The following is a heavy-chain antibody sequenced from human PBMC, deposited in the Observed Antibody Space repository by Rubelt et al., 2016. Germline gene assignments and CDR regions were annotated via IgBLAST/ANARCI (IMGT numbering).Heavy chain of an antibody. CDR2: ISYSGST. CDR3: ARDLRVRGVTGGLDY. D-gene: IGHD3-10*01. CDR1: GYSISSGSFY. Sequence: QVHLQESGPGLVKPSETLSLTCTVSGYSISSGSFYWSWLRQHPGKGLEWIGYISYSGSTDYNPSLKSRVTISLDTSKNQFFPKLTSVTAADTAVCYCARDLRVRGVTGGLDYWGQGTLVTVSS. J-gene: IGHJ4*02. V-gene: IGHV4-31*03.